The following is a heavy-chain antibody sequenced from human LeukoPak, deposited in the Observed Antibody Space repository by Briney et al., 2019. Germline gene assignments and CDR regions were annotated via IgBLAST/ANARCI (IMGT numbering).Heavy chain of an antibody. D-gene: IGHD3-3*01. Sequence: GGSLRLSCAASGFTFSSYAMSWVRQAPGKGLEWVSAISGSGGSTYYADSVKGRFTISRDNSKNTLYLQMNSLRAEDTAVYYCASDRASYDFWSGYNYMDVWGKGTTVTVSS. CDR3: ASDRASYDFWSGYNYMDV. CDR1: GFTFSSYA. J-gene: IGHJ6*03. V-gene: IGHV3-23*01. CDR2: ISGSGGST.